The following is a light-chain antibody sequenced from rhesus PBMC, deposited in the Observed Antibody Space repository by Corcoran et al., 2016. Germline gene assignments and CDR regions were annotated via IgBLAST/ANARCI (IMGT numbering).Light chain of an antibody. CDR3: QQSSNLYS. CDR2: GAS. Sequence: ETVVTQSPATLSLSPGERATLSCRASQSVGSYLAWYQQKPGQAPQLLIYGASSRATGIPDRFSGSWSGTDFTLTISSLEPEDVGVYYCQQSSNLYSFGQGTKVEIK. CDR1: QSVGSY. V-gene: IGKV3-24*04. J-gene: IGKJ2*01.